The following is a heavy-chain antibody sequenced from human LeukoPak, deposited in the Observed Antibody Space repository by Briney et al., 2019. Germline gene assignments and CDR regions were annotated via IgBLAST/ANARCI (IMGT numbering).Heavy chain of an antibody. CDR3: ARDVERTGGTYYYGSGSPRG. V-gene: IGHV3-48*02. CDR1: GFTFSSYS. J-gene: IGHJ4*02. D-gene: IGHD3-10*01. CDR2: ISTGSSTI. Sequence: GGSLRLSCAASGFTFSSYSMIWVRQAPGKGRDGVSYISTGSSTIYYAASVKGRFTISRDNAKNSLYLQMNSLRDEDTAVYYCARDVERTGGTYYYGSGSPRGWGQGTLVTVSS.